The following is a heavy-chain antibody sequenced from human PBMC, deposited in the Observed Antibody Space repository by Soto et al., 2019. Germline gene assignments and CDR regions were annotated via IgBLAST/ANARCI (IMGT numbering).Heavy chain of an antibody. CDR2: IYYSGST. J-gene: IGHJ5*02. Sequence: QVQLQESGPGLVKPSQTLSLTCTVSGGSISSGGYYWSWIRQHPGKGLEWIGYIYYSGSTYYNPSLKSRVTISVDTSKNQFSLKLSSVTAADTAVYYCARGVVVVVAANNWFDPWGQGTLVTVSS. D-gene: IGHD2-15*01. CDR1: GGSISSGGYY. CDR3: ARGVVVVVAANNWFDP. V-gene: IGHV4-31*03.